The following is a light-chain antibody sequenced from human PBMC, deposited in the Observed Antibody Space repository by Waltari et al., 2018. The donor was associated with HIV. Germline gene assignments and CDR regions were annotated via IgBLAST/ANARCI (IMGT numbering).Light chain of an antibody. Sequence: QSVLTQPPSVSGAPGQRVTISCTGGSSNIGAGYDVHWYQQLPGTAPKLPIYGNTNRPSGVPDRFSGSTAGTSASLAITGRQAEDESDYYCQSYDSSLSGVVFGGGTKLTVL. CDR3: QSYDSSLSGVV. V-gene: IGLV1-40*01. CDR2: GNT. J-gene: IGLJ2*01. CDR1: SSNIGAGYD.